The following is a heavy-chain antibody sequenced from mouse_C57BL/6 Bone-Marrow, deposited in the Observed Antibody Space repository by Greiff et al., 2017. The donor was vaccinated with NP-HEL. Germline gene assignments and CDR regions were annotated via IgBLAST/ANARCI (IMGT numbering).Heavy chain of an antibody. CDR3: ARERNYADAMDY. D-gene: IGHD2-4*01. J-gene: IGHJ4*01. Sequence: EVKLVESGGGLVKPGGSLKLSCAASGFTFSSYAMSWVRQTPEKRLEWVATISDGGSYTYYPDNVKGRFTISRDNAKNNLYLQMSHLKSEDTAMYYCARERNYADAMDYWGQGTSVTVSS. CDR1: GFTFSSYA. CDR2: ISDGGSYT. V-gene: IGHV5-4*01.